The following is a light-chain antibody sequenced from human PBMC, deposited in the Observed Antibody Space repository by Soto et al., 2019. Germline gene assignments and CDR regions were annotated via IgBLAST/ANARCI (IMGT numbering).Light chain of an antibody. CDR3: SSYTTSSTPCV. CDR1: SSDVGAYNY. J-gene: IGLJ1*01. CDR2: DVS. V-gene: IGLV2-14*01. Sequence: SALTQAASVSGSPGQSITISCTGTSSDVGAYNYVSWYQQHPGNAPKLMIYDVSNRPSGVSNRFSGSKSGNTASLTISGLQAEDEADYYCSSYTTSSTPCVFGTGTKVTVL.